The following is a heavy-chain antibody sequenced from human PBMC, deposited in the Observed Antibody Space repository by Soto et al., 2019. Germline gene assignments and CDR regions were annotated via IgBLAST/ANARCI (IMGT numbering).Heavy chain of an antibody. V-gene: IGHV1-69*01. CDR2: IIPISDTA. D-gene: IGHD1-1*01. Sequence: QVQLVQSGGEVRKPGSSVKLSCKASGGTFKNFALSWVRQAPGQGLEWMGGIIPISDTANLAQKFQGRVTITADESTSTAYMELSSLRYEDTGVYYCARGGPFTLESGIDTLDYWGQGTQLTVSS. CDR3: ARGGPFTLESGIDTLDY. J-gene: IGHJ4*02. CDR1: GGTFKNFA.